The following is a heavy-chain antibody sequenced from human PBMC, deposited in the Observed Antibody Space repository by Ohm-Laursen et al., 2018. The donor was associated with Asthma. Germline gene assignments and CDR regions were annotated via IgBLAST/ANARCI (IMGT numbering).Heavy chain of an antibody. J-gene: IGHJ4*02. CDR2: IYYRGST. CDR3: ATYCSSTSCYGGLTY. D-gene: IGHD2-2*01. Sequence: SQTLSLTCTVSGGSISSGDYYWSWIRQHPGKGLEWIGYIYYRGSTYYNPSLKSRVTISVDTSKNQFSLKLSSVTAADTAVYYCATYCSSTSCYGGLTYWGQGTLVTVSS. V-gene: IGHV4-31*03. CDR1: GGSISSGDYY.